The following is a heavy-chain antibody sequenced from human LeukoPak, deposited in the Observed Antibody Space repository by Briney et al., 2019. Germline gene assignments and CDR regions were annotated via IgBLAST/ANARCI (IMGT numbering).Heavy chain of an antibody. J-gene: IGHJ6*03. CDR3: ARDNSALRISYYMDV. D-gene: IGHD3-10*01. V-gene: IGHV1-2*02. CDR1: GYTFTGYY. Sequence: ASVKVSCKASGYTFTGYYMHWVRQAPGQGLEWMGWINPNSGGTNYAQKFQGRVTMTRDTSISTAYMELSRLRSDDTAVYYCARDNSALRISYYMDVWGKGTTVTVSS. CDR2: INPNSGGT.